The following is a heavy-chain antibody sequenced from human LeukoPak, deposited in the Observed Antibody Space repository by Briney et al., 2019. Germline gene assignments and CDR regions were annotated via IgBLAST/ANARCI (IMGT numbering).Heavy chain of an antibody. CDR1: GSTFSSYS. CDR3: ARDEIVATTKANYYYYMDV. Sequence: GGSLRLSCAASGSTFSSYSMNWVRQAPGKGLEWVSSISSSSSYIYYADSVKGRFTISRDNAKNSLYLQMNSLRAEDTAVYYCARDEIVATTKANYYYYMDVWGKGTTVTISS. CDR2: ISSSSSYI. J-gene: IGHJ6*03. D-gene: IGHD5-12*01. V-gene: IGHV3-21*01.